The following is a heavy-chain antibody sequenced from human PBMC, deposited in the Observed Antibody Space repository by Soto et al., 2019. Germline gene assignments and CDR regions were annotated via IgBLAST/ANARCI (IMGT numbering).Heavy chain of an antibody. V-gene: IGHV4-39*01. Sequence: SETLSLTCTVSAGSTSSSGYYWGWIRQSPGKGLEWIGSIYNSGETYYNPSLKSRVTMSVDTSKSQVSLRLSSVTAADTAVYFCARRIVATKTPDYWGQGTLVTVSS. CDR1: AGSTSSSGYY. CDR3: ARRIVATKTPDY. J-gene: IGHJ4*02. D-gene: IGHD5-12*01. CDR2: IYNSGET.